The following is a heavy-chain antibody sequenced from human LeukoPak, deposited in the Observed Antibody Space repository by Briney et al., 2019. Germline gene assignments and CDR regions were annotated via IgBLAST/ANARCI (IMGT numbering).Heavy chain of an antibody. CDR1: GYNFTDYY. D-gene: IGHD1-26*01. CDR3: ARDSGLGPTWHPFDH. V-gene: IGHV1-2*02. CDR2: INPKGGGT. Sequence: ASVKFSCKASGYNFTDYYIHWVRQAPGQGLEWMGWINPKGGGTNYAQKFRGRVTMTRDTSISTAYMELSGLRSDDTAVYYCARDSGLGPTWHPFDHWGQGTPVTVSS. J-gene: IGHJ4*02.